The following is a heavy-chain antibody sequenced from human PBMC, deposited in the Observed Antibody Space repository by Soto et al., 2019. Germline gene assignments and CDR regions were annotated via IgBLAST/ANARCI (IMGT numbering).Heavy chain of an antibody. Sequence: ASVKVSCKASGGTFSSYALSWVRQAPGQGLEWMGGIIPIFGTANYAQKFQGRVTITADESTSTAYMELSSLRSEDTAVYYCARVGRYYDSSGSRDVDYWGQGTLVTVSS. CDR3: ARVGRYYDSSGSRDVDY. CDR1: GGTFSSYA. J-gene: IGHJ4*02. CDR2: IIPIFGTA. V-gene: IGHV1-69*13. D-gene: IGHD3-22*01.